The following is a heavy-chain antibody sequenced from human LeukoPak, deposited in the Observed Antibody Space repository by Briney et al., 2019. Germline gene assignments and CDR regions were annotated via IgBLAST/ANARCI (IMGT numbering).Heavy chain of an antibody. Sequence: SETLSLTCAVSGDSISSGGYSWSWIRQPPGKGLEWIGYIYHSGSTYYNPSLKSRVTISVDRSKNQFSLKLSSVTAADTAVYYCARSGYSHWYFDLWGRGTLVTVSS. D-gene: IGHD3-3*01. J-gene: IGHJ2*01. CDR1: GDSISSGGYS. CDR3: ARSGYSHWYFDL. CDR2: IYHSGST. V-gene: IGHV4-30-2*01.